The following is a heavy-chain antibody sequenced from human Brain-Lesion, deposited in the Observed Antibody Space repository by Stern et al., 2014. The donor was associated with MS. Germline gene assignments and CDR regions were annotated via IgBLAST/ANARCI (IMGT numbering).Heavy chain of an antibody. J-gene: IGHJ6*02. CDR3: ARDQRGITIFGVVTDYYYLGMDV. D-gene: IGHD3-3*01. CDR2: INPNTGGT. Sequence: VQLEESGAEVKKPGASVKVSCKTSGYFFTCYYIHWVRQAPGQGLEWMAWINPNTGGTKYAQKFQGRVTMSRDTSISTAYVELSSLTSDDTAVYYCARDQRGITIFGVVTDYYYLGMDVWGQGTTVTVSS. CDR1: GYFFTCYY. V-gene: IGHV1-2*02.